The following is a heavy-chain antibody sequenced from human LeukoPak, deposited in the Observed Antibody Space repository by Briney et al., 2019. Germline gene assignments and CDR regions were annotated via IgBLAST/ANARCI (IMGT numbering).Heavy chain of an antibody. D-gene: IGHD3-9*01. CDR2: ILGSGGST. CDR1: GFTFSNYA. V-gene: IGHV3-23*01. Sequence: PGGSLRLSCAASGFTFSNYAMSWVRQAPGKGLEWVSAILGSGGSTYSADSVKGRFTVSRDNSKSTLYLQMNSLRAEDTALYYCAKWGDYDVLTGYYVPDYWGQGTPVTVSS. CDR3: AKWGDYDVLTGYYVPDY. J-gene: IGHJ4*02.